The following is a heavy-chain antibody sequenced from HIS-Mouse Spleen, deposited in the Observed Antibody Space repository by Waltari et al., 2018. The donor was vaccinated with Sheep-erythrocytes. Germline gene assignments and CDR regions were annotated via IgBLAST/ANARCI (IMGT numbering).Heavy chain of an antibody. V-gene: IGHV3-9*01. Sequence: EVQLGESGGGLVQPGRSLSLPCAASGFSFEDYAMHGVRQAQGKGLGWGSGISWYSGSIGYADSVKGRFTISSDNAKNSLYLQMNSMRAEDTALYYCAKDISRNIVVVPAAVGDYWGQGTLVTVSS. CDR2: ISWYSGSI. CDR1: GFSFEDYA. D-gene: IGHD2-2*01. J-gene: IGHJ4*02. CDR3: AKDISRNIVVVPAAVGDY.